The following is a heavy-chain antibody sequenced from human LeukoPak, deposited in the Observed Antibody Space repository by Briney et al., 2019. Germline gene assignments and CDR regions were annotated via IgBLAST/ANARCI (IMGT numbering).Heavy chain of an antibody. CDR1: GVTFSSYS. J-gene: IGHJ6*04. CDR3: ARLPATSWGYGMDV. Sequence: GGSLRLSCAASGVTFSSYSMNWVRKAPGKGLEWVSSISSSSSYISYADSVTGRLTISRDNDKNSLYLQMNSLRAEDTAVYYCARLPATSWGYGMDVWGKGTTVTVSS. V-gene: IGHV3-21*01. CDR2: ISSSSSYI. D-gene: IGHD2-2*01.